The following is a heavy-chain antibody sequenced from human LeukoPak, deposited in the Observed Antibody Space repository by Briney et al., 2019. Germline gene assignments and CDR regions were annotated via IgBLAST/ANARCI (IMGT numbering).Heavy chain of an antibody. V-gene: IGHV4-34*01. Sequence: SETLSLTCAVYGGPFSGYYWSWIRQPPGKGLEWIGEINHSGSTNYNPSLKSRVTISVDTSKNQFSLKLSSVTAADTAVYYCARGVSDIEAWGQGTLVTVSS. CDR3: ARGVSDIEA. CDR2: INHSGST. CDR1: GGPFSGYY. J-gene: IGHJ5*02. D-gene: IGHD2-15*01.